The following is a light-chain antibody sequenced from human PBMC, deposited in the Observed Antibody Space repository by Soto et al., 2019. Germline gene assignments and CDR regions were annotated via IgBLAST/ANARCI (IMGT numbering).Light chain of an antibody. CDR1: QRISTC. CDR3: QQYKSYWT. V-gene: IGKV1-5*01. CDR2: DAS. J-gene: IGKJ1*01. Sequence: VQMTQSPSSLSASVGDGVTITCRASQRISTCLAWYQQKPGKAPKLLISDASSLETGVPSRFSGSGSGTEFTLTINSLQPDDFATYYCQQYKSYWTFGQGTKVDIK.